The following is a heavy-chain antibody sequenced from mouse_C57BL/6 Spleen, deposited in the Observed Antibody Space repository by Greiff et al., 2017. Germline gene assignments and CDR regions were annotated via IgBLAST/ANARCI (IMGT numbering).Heavy chain of an antibody. D-gene: IGHD2-5*01. Sequence: VQLQQPGAELVKPGASVKVSCKASGYTFTSYWMHWVKQRPGQGLEWIGRIHPSDSDTNYNQKFKGKATLTVDKSSSTAYMQLSSLTSEDSAAYYCASSNYVAYWGQGTLVTVSA. CDR2: IHPSDSDT. V-gene: IGHV1-74*01. CDR1: GYTFTSYW. J-gene: IGHJ3*01. CDR3: ASSNYVAY.